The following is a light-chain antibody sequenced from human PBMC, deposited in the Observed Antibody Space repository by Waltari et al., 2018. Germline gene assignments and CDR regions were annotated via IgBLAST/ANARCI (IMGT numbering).Light chain of an antibody. CDR2: EDS. J-gene: IGLJ1*01. Sequence: SYELTQPPSVSVSPGQTARTTCSGHASPTKYPYWYQQKAGQAPVLVIYEDSKRPSGIPERFSGSSSGTMATLTISGAQVEDEADYYCYSTDSSGNHGVFGTGTKVTVL. CDR1: ASPTKY. V-gene: IGLV3-10*01. CDR3: YSTDSSGNHGV.